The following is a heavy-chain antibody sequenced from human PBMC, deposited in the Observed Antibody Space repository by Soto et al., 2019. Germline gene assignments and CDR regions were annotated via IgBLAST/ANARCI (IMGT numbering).Heavy chain of an antibody. CDR2: IYSNGDT. CDR1: GDSMNSGGYY. J-gene: IGHJ6*02. D-gene: IGHD6-6*01. V-gene: IGHV4-31*03. Sequence: SETLSLTCSVSGDSMNSGGYYWSWIRQHPGKGLEWIGYIYSNGDTYYNPSLKSRVTISVDTSKNQFSLNLTSVTAADTAVYYCARRGGSSSGYYYYAFDVWGQGTTVTVSS. CDR3: ARRGGSSSGYYYYAFDV.